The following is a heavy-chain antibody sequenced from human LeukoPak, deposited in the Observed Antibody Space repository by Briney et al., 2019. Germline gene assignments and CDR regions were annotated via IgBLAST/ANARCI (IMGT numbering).Heavy chain of an antibody. J-gene: IGHJ4*02. D-gene: IGHD6-13*01. CDR3: AKDGALTSIAAAGFDY. Sequence: PGGSLRLSCAASGFTFSNYWMNWVRQAPGKGLEWVANVKPDGSEKYYVDSVKGRFTISRDNSKKTLYLQMNSLRAEDTAVYYCAKDGALTSIAAAGFDYWGQGTLVTVSS. CDR2: VKPDGSEK. CDR1: GFTFSNYW. V-gene: IGHV3-7*05.